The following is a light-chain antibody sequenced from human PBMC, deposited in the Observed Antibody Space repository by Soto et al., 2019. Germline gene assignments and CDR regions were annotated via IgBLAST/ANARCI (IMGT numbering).Light chain of an antibody. CDR1: SSDVGTYGY. J-gene: IGLJ1*01. CDR2: EVT. Sequence: QSALTQPPSASGSLGQSVTVSCTGSSSDVGTYGYVSWYQHRPGTAPKLIIYEVTDRPSGVSNRFSGSKSGNTASLTISGLQAEDEAEYYCSSYTNINTRAGVFGTGTKVTVL. CDR3: SSYTNINTRAGV. V-gene: IGLV2-14*01.